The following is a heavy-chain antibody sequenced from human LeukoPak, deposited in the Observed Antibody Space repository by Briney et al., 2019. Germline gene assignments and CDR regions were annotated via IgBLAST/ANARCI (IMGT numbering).Heavy chain of an antibody. Sequence: GGSLRLSCAASGFTLSSNAMNWVRQAPGKGLEWVSAISGSGGSTYYADSVKGRFTISRDNSKNTLYLQMNSLRAEDTAVHYCAKEASYYDILNWFDPWGQGTLVTVSS. V-gene: IGHV3-23*01. CDR3: AKEASYYDILNWFDP. CDR1: GFTLSSNA. CDR2: ISGSGGST. J-gene: IGHJ5*02. D-gene: IGHD3-9*01.